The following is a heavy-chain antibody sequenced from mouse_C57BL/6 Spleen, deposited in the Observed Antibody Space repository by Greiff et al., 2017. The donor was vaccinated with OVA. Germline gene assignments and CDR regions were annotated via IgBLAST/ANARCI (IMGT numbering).Heavy chain of an antibody. CDR1: GYTFTDYE. D-gene: IGHD1-1*01. V-gene: IGHV1-15*01. J-gene: IGHJ4*01. Sequence: VQLQQSGAELVRPGASVTLSCKASGYTFTDYEMHWVKQTPVHGLEWIGAIDPETGGTAYNQKFKGKAILTADKSSSTAYMELRSLTSEDSAVYYCTRRLITTPMDYWGQGTSVTVSS. CDR2: IDPETGGT. CDR3: TRRLITTPMDY.